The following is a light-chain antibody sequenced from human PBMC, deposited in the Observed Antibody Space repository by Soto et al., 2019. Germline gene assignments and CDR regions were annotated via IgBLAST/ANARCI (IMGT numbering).Light chain of an antibody. CDR2: DAS. J-gene: IGKJ4*01. Sequence: EIVLTQSPATLSLSPGERATLSRRASQSVSSYLAWYQQKPGQAPRLLIYDASNRATGIPARFSGSGSGTDFTLTISSLEPEDFVVYYCQQRSNWPPLTFGGGTKVDIK. CDR3: QQRSNWPPLT. CDR1: QSVSSY. V-gene: IGKV3-11*01.